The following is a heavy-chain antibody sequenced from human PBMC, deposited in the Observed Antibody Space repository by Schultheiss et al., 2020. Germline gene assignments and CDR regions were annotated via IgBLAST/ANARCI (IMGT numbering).Heavy chain of an antibody. CDR3: ARYFYCSGGSCYSVRFDP. CDR1: GYSFTSYW. J-gene: IGHJ5*02. D-gene: IGHD2-15*01. Sequence: GESLKISCKGSGYSFTSYWISWVRQMPGKGLEWMGRIDPSDSYTNYSPSFQGHVTISADKSISTAYLQWSSLKASDTAMYYCARYFYCSGGSCYSVRFDPWGKGTLVTVSS. V-gene: IGHV5-10-1*01. CDR2: IDPSDSYT.